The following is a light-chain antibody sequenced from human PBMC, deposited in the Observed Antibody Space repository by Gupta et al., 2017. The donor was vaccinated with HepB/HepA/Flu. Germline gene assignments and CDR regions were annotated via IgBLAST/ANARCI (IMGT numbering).Light chain of an antibody. CDR1: ENIAHY. V-gene: IGKV1-39*01. CDR2: GAS. J-gene: IGKJ4*01. Sequence: DVQMTQSPSSVSASVGDRVTITCRASENIAHYLNWYQHKPGKAPELLIHGASSLHSGVPSRFRGIVSGTEFTLTISRLQPEDFGTYFCQQSDSLPIAFGRGAKLEIK. CDR3: QQSDSLPIA.